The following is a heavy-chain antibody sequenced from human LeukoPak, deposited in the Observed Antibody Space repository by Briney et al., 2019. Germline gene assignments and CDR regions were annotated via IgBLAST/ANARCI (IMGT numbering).Heavy chain of an antibody. J-gene: IGHJ4*02. V-gene: IGHV3-21*01. CDR3: ARGQLVLWVGELTYFDY. CDR1: RLTLSSYS. D-gene: IGHD3-10*01. CDR2: ISSSSSYI. Sequence: GGSLRLSCAASRLTLSSYSMNWVRQAPRKGLGWVSSISSSSSYIYYAESVKGRFSISRDNAKNSLYMQMNSVRAEETAVYYCARGQLVLWVGELTYFDYWGQGTMVTVSS.